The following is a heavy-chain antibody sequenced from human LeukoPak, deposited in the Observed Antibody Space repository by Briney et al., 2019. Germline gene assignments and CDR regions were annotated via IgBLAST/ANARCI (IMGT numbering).Heavy chain of an antibody. CDR3: ARDQVGATPIDY. J-gene: IGHJ4*02. CDR2: INGDGGST. Sequence: GGSLRLSCAASGFTFSSHWMHWVRQDPGKGLLWVSHINGDGGSTGYADSVKGRFTISRDNAKNTLYLHMNSLRAEDTAVYYCARDQVGATPIDYWGQGTLVAVSS. CDR1: GFTFSSHW. V-gene: IGHV3-74*01. D-gene: IGHD1-26*01.